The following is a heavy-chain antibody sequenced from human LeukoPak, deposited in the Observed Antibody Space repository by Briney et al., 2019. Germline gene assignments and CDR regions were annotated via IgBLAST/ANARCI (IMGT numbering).Heavy chain of an antibody. CDR1: GGTLSSYA. J-gene: IGHJ5*02. V-gene: IGHV1-69*05. CDR2: IIPIFGTA. CDR3: ARETARVTMVRESLVYWFDP. Sequence: ASVKVSSKASGGTLSSYAISCVRQAPGQGLEWMGGIIPIFGTANYAQKFQGRVTITTDESTSTAYMELSSLRSEDTAVYYCARETARVTMVRESLVYWFDPWGQGTLVTVSS. D-gene: IGHD3-10*01.